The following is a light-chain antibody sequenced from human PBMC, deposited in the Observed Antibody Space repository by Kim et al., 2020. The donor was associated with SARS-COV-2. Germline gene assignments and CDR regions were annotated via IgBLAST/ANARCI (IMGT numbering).Light chain of an antibody. V-gene: IGKV1-33*01. CDR3: QQYDDVFT. CDR2: DAS. CDR1: QDITNY. J-gene: IGKJ4*01. Sequence: SASVGDRVTITCQASQDITNYLNWYQQKPGKAPKLLIYDASNLEAGVPSRFSGSGSGTDFTFTISSLQPEDLATYYCQQYDDVFTFGGGTKVDIK.